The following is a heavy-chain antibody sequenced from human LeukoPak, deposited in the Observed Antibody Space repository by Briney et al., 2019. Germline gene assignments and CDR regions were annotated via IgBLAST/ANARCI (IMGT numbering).Heavy chain of an antibody. CDR1: GYTFTSYG. J-gene: IGHJ5*02. D-gene: IGHD3-9*01. CDR2: ISAYNGNT. V-gene: IGHV1-18*01. CDR3: ARGGHYDILTGYFDPNWFDP. Sequence: GASVKVSCKASGYTFTSYGISWVRQAPGQGLEWMGRISAYNGNTNYAQKLQGRVTMTTDTSTSTAYMELRSLRSDDTAVYYCARGGHYDILTGYFDPNWFDPWGQGTLVTVSS.